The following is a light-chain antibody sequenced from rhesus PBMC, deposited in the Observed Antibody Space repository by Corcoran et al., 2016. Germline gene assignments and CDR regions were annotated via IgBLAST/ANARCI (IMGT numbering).Light chain of an antibody. CDR2: AVS. Sequence: DIQMTQSPSALSASVGDRVTISCRASQNIYRNLAWYQQKPGKAPKLLIYAVSNLQAGIPSRFSGSRSGTVFTLTISSLQPEDSATYYCQHYYDYPRTFGQGTKVEIK. CDR1: QNIYRN. V-gene: IGKV1-44*03. J-gene: IGKJ1*01. CDR3: QHYYDYPRT.